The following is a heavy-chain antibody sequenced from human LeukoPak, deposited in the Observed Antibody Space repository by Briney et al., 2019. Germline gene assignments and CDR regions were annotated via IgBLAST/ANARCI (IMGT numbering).Heavy chain of an antibody. Sequence: GASVKVSCTASGGTFSSYAISWGRQAPGQGLEWMGRIIPIFGTANSAQKFQGRVTITTDESTSTAYMELSSLRSEGTAVYYCASGGQIGGYDFWSGYYPPTWYFDLWGRGTLVTVSS. V-gene: IGHV1-69*05. D-gene: IGHD3-3*01. CDR3: ASGGQIGGYDFWSGYYPPTWYFDL. J-gene: IGHJ2*01. CDR2: IIPIFGTA. CDR1: GGTFSSYA.